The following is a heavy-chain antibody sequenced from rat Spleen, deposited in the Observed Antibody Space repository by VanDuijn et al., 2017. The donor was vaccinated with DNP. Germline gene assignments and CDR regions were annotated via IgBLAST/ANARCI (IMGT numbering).Heavy chain of an antibody. J-gene: IGHJ2*01. D-gene: IGHD1-11*01. CDR3: EKRAGCGGYGFAY. CDR1: GFTFSNYY. CDR2: ISLSGGVS. V-gene: IGHV5-25*01. Sequence: EVQLVESGGGLVQPGRSLKLSCAASGFTFSNYYMAWVRQAPKKGLEWVASISLSGGVSYYRDSVKGRFTISRDNAESTLYMQIDSLRSEDTATYYCEKRAGCGGYGFAYWGQGVMVTVSS.